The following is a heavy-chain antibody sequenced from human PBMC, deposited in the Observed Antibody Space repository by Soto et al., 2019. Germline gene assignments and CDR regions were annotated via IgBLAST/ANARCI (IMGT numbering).Heavy chain of an antibody. D-gene: IGHD3-22*01. CDR2: LSHTGNT. Sequence: QVQLQESGPGLVKPSQTLSLICTVSGGSINSGGSFWTWIRQHPGRAPEWIGYLSHTGNTYYNPSLKMRVLMSVDRSKNLLSLRLSSVTAADTAVYYCARGLYEPNWFDSWGQGTLVTVSS. J-gene: IGHJ5*01. V-gene: IGHV4-31*03. CDR1: GGSINSGGSF. CDR3: ARGLYEPNWFDS.